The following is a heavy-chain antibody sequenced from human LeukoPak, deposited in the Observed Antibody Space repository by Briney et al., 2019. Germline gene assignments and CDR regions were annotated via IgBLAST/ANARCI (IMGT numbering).Heavy chain of an antibody. J-gene: IGHJ5*02. Sequence: GGSLRLSCVASGFSFNTYAIHWVRQAPGKGLEWVADIAYDGSTKYYADSVKGRFTISRDNSKNILYLQMNSLRAEDTAVYYCARGYCGSISCNWFDPWGQGTLVTVSS. CDR1: GFSFNTYA. CDR3: ARGYCGSISCNWFDP. V-gene: IGHV3-30*14. D-gene: IGHD2-2*01. CDR2: IAYDGSTK.